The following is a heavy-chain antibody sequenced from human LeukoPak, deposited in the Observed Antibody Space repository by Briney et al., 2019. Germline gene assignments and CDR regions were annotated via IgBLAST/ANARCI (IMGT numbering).Heavy chain of an antibody. CDR2: ISFDGGNQ. D-gene: IGHD2-2*02. CDR3: ARDGRDCSSTSCYTDY. V-gene: IGHV3-30*04. CDR1: GFAFSSYP. J-gene: IGHJ4*02. Sequence: PGGSLRLSCAASGFAFSSYPMHWVRQAPGKGLEWVTFISFDGGNQYYADSVKGRFTISRDNSKNTLYLQMNRLRGEDTAVYYCARDGRDCSSTSCYTDYWGQGTLVSVSS.